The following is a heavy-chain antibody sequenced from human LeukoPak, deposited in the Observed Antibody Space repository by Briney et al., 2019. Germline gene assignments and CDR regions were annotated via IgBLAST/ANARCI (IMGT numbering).Heavy chain of an antibody. CDR1: GYTFTGYY. V-gene: IGHV1-2*02. CDR2: INPNSGGT. Sequence: GASVKVSCKASGYTFTGYYMHWVRQAPGQGLEWMGWINPNSGGTNYAQKFQGRVTMTRDTSISTAYMELSRLRSDDTAVYYCARAITIFGVVIYYMDVWGKGTTVTVSS. J-gene: IGHJ6*03. CDR3: ARAITIFGVVIYYMDV. D-gene: IGHD3-3*01.